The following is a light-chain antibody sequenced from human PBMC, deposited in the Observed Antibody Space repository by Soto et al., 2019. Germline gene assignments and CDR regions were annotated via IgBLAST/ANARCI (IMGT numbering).Light chain of an antibody. CDR2: DAS. V-gene: IGKV1-5*01. Sequence: IKLPQSPSTLSASVGDGGTLAFRASQTIRRWLAWYQQRPGKAPELLIYDASTLESGVPSRFRGTRSGTEFSLTLSSLQPDDFATYYCQHYNSYSRTFGQGTKVDIK. CDR1: QTIRRW. J-gene: IGKJ1*01. CDR3: QHYNSYSRT.